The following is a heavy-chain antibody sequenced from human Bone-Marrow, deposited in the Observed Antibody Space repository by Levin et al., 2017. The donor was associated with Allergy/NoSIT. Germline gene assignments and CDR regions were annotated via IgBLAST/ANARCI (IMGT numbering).Heavy chain of an antibody. J-gene: IGHJ6*02. D-gene: IGHD3-22*01. Sequence: SQTLSLTCAVYGGSFSGYYWSWIRQPPGKGLEWIGEINHSGSTNYNPSLKSRVTISVDTSKNQFSLKLSSVTAADTAVYYCARGPYYYDSSGYYLSYYYYGMDVWGQGTTVTVSS. CDR3: ARGPYYYDSSGYYLSYYYYGMDV. CDR1: GGSFSGYY. V-gene: IGHV4-34*01. CDR2: INHSGST.